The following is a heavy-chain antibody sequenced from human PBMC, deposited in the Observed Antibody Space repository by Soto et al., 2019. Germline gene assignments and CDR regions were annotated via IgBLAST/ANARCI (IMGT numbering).Heavy chain of an antibody. CDR2: ISSAGSDK. D-gene: IGHD6-6*01. CDR3: AKGSMSAHQVLDP. CDR1: GFTFSNYG. J-gene: IGHJ5*02. Sequence: QVQLVESGGGVVQPGRSLRLSCAASGFTFSNYGMHWVRQAPGKGLEWVTTISSAGSDKYYADSVKGRFTISRDNSKNTLDLQTNGLRAEDPAVYYCAKGSMSAHQVLDPWGQGTVVTVSS. V-gene: IGHV3-30*18.